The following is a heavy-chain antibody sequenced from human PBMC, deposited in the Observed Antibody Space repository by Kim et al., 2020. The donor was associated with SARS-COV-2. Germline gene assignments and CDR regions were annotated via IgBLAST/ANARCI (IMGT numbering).Heavy chain of an antibody. CDR3: ARGFRTAAGTGHFDY. Sequence: GESLKISCKGSGYSFTSYWIGWVRQMPGKGLEWMGIIYPGDSDTRYSPSFQGQVTISADKSISTAYLQWSSLKASDTAMYYCARGFRTAAGTGHFDYWGQGTLVTVSS. D-gene: IGHD6-13*01. CDR1: GYSFTSYW. CDR2: IYPGDSDT. J-gene: IGHJ4*02. V-gene: IGHV5-51*01.